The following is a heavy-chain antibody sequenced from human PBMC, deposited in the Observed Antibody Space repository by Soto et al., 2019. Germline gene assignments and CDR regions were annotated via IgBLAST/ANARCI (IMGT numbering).Heavy chain of an antibody. CDR2: ITYEGSQI. V-gene: IGHV3-30*18. D-gene: IGHD6-6*01. J-gene: IGHJ6*02. Sequence: QVQLVESGGGVVQPGRSLRLSCAASGFTFPRFGMHWVRQAPGKGLEWVALITYEGSQIYYADAVKGRFTISRDNGDNTLSLQMYNLRTEDKATYFCAKGRGASIWDNYYGLDVWGQGTTVTVSS. CDR1: GFTFPRFG. CDR3: AKGRGASIWDNYYGLDV.